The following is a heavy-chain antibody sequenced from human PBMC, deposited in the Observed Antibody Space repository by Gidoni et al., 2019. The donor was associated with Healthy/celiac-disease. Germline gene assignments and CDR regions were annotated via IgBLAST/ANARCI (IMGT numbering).Heavy chain of an antibody. Sequence: QVQLVESGGGVVQPGRSLRLSCAASGFTFSSYGMHWVRQAPGKGLGWVAVIWYDGSNKYYADSVKGRFTISRDNSKNTLYLQMNSLRAEDTAVYYCARGRIAVAGPNWFDPWGQGTLVTVSS. CDR2: IWYDGSNK. CDR1: GFTFSSYG. J-gene: IGHJ5*02. V-gene: IGHV3-33*01. CDR3: ARGRIAVAGPNWFDP. D-gene: IGHD6-19*01.